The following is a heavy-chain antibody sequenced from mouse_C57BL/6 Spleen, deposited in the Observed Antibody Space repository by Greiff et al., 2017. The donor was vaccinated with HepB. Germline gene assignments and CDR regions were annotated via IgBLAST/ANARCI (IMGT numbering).Heavy chain of an antibody. CDR3: ARSYSNYEGWFAY. CDR1: GYTFTSYW. V-gene: IGHV1-69*01. CDR2: IDPSDSYT. Sequence: QVQLQQPGAELVMPGASVTLSCKASGYTFTSYWMHWVKQRPGHGLEWIGEIDPSDSYTNYNQKFKGKSTLTVDKSSSTAYMQLSSLTSEDSAVYYCARSYSNYEGWFAYWGQGTLVTVSA. J-gene: IGHJ3*01. D-gene: IGHD2-5*01.